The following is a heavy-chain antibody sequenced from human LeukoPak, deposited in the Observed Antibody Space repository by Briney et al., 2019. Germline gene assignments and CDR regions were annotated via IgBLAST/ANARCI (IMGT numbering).Heavy chain of an antibody. J-gene: IGHJ4*02. D-gene: IGHD2-2*01. CDR2: TRNKADTYTT. V-gene: IGHV3-72*01. CDR3: AHLGGVVTATTDFGY. Sequence: GGSLRLFCAASGFTFSDHYMDWVRQAPGKGLEWVGRTRNKADTYTTHYAASVEGRFTISRGDSKNSLYLQMNSLKTEDTAVYYCAHLGGVVTATTDFGYWGQGTLVTVSS. CDR1: GFTFSDHY.